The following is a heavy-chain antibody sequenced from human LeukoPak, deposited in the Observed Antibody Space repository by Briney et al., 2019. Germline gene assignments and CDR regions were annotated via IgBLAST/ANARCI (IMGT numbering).Heavy chain of an antibody. V-gene: IGHV1-2*02. D-gene: IGHD3-10*01. CDR1: GYTFTGYY. J-gene: IGHJ4*02. CDR3: AREVTMVRGVITLFDY. CDR2: INPNSGGT. Sequence: ASVKVFCKASGYTFTGYYMHWVRHAPGQGLEWMGWINPNSGGTNYAQKFQGRVTMTRDTSISTAYMALSRLRADDPAVYYCAREVTMVRGVITLFDYWGQGTLVTVSS.